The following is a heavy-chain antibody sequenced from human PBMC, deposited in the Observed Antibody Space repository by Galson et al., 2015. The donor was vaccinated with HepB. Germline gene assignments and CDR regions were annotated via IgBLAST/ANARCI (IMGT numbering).Heavy chain of an antibody. V-gene: IGHV3-21*01. CDR3: ARALGGDYGIGY. Sequence: SLRLSCAASGFTFSSYSMNWVRQAPGKGLEWVSSISSSSSYIYYADSVKGRFTISRDNAKNSLYLQMNSLRAEDTAVYYCARALGGDYGIGYWGQGTLVTVSS. D-gene: IGHD4-17*01. CDR1: GFTFSSYS. J-gene: IGHJ4*02. CDR2: ISSSSSYI.